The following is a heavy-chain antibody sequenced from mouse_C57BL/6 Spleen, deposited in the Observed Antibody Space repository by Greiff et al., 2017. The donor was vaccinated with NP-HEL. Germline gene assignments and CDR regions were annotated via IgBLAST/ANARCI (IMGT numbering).Heavy chain of an antibody. CDR3: TRGTVVAHYAMDY. Sequence: EVMLVESGEGLVKPGGSLKLSCAASGFTFSSYAMSWVRQTPEKRLEWVAYISSGGDYIYYADTVKGRFTISRDNARNTLYLQMSSLKSEDTAMYYCTRGTVVAHYAMDYWGQGTSVTVSS. CDR1: GFTFSSYA. V-gene: IGHV5-9-1*02. J-gene: IGHJ4*01. D-gene: IGHD1-1*01. CDR2: ISSGGDYI.